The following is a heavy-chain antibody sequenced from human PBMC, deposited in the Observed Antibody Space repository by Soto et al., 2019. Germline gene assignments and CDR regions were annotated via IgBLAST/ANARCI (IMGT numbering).Heavy chain of an antibody. J-gene: IGHJ6*02. CDR3: AIDDGTEAYGMDS. Sequence: ASVKVSCKASGYTFTSYYMHWVRQAPGQGLEWMGIINPSGGSTSFAQKFQGRVTMTRDTSTSTVYMELSSLRSEDTAVYYCAIDDGTEAYGMDSWGQGTTVTLSS. D-gene: IGHD1-26*01. CDR2: INPSGGST. V-gene: IGHV1-46*01. CDR1: GYTFTSYY.